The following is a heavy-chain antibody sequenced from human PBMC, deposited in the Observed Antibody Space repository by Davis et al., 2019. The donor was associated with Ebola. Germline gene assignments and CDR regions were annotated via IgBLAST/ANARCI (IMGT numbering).Heavy chain of an antibody. D-gene: IGHD3-9*01. CDR2: ISATEAHT. J-gene: IGHJ4*02. Sequence: PGGSLRLSCAASGFTFSNYDMSWVRQVPGKGLEWVSTISATEAHTHYSDSVKGRFTISRDNAKKSVYLQMNSLRAEDTALYYCARVSTRYFDWLIADWGQGTLVTVSS. V-gene: IGHV3-23*01. CDR3: ARVSTRYFDWLIAD. CDR1: GFTFSNYD.